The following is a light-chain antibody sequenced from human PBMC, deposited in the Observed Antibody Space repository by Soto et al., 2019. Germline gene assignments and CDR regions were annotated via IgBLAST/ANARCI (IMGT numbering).Light chain of an antibody. V-gene: IGKV3-15*01. CDR1: QSVSSN. CDR3: QHYNSYSEA. CDR2: GAS. Sequence: EIVSKQSTPILSVSPRERATLSCRASQSVSSNLAWYQQKPGQAPRLLIYGASTRATGVPARFSGSGSGTEFTLTISSLQSEDFATYYCQHYNSYSEAFGQGSKVDI. J-gene: IGKJ1*01.